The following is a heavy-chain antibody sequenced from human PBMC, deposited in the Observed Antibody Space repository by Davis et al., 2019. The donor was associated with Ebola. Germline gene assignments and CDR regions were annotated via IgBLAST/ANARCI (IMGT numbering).Heavy chain of an antibody. CDR3: AREREPDWYFDL. Sequence: PSETLSLTCTVSGGSVNSGSHYWGWIRQPPGKGLEWIGSIYYSGSTYYNPSLKSRVTISVDTSKNQFSLKVSSVTAADTAVYYCAREREPDWYFDLWGRGTLVTVSS. D-gene: IGHD1-14*01. J-gene: IGHJ2*01. CDR1: GGSVNSGSHY. CDR2: IYYSGST. V-gene: IGHV4-39*07.